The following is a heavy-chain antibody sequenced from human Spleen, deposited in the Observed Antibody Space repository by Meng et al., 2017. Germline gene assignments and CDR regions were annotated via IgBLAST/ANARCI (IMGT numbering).Heavy chain of an antibody. CDR1: GGSFSDYY. J-gene: IGHJ4*02. CDR3: ASWSRYFDWLLPDY. D-gene: IGHD3-9*01. CDR2: INHSGST. Sequence: QVQLQQWGAGLLKPSETLSLTCVVSGGSFSDYYWSWIRQPPGKGLEWIGEINHSGSTNYNPSLESRATISVDTSKNQFSLKLSSVTAADTAVYYCASWSRYFDWLLPDYWGQGTLVTVSS. V-gene: IGHV4-34*01.